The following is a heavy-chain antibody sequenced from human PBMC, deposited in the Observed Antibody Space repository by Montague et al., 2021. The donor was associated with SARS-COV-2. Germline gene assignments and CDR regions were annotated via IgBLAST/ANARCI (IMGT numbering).Heavy chain of an antibody. Sequence: PALVKPTQTLTLTRTFSGFSLSTSGMCVSWIRQPPGKALEWLALIDWDDDKYYSTSLKTRLTISKDTSKNQVVLTMTNMDPVDTATYYCARTYYDILTGYYTYDYWGQGTLVTVSS. CDR3: ARTYYDILTGYYTYDY. CDR2: IDWDDDK. J-gene: IGHJ4*01. D-gene: IGHD3-9*01. CDR1: GFSLSTSGMC. V-gene: IGHV2-70*01.